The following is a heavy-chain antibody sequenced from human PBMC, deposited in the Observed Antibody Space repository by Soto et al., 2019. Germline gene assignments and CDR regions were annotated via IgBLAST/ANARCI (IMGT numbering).Heavy chain of an antibody. CDR3: ARSQGGSSSLDIYSYYYYGMDV. CDR2: IIPIFGTA. CDR1: GGTFSSYA. Sequence: QVQLVQSGAEVKKPGSSVKVSCKAPGGTFSSYAISWVRQAPGQGLEWMGGIIPIFGTAKYAQKFQGRVTITADESTSTGYMELSSLRSEDTAVYCCARSQGGSSSLDIYSYYYYGMDVWGQGTTVTVSS. D-gene: IGHD2-15*01. J-gene: IGHJ6*02. V-gene: IGHV1-69*01.